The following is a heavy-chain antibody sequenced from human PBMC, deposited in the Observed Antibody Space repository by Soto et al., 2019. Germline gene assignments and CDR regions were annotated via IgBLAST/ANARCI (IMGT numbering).Heavy chain of an antibody. CDR3: AKEHDFFVYCSTTSCSYYFDY. CDR2: ISGSGGST. J-gene: IGHJ4*02. D-gene: IGHD2-2*01. CDR1: GFTFSSYA. V-gene: IGHV3-23*01. Sequence: PGGSLRLSCAVSGFTFSSYAMSWVRQAPGKGLEWVSIISGSGGSTHYADSVKGRFTISRDNSKNTVYLQMNSLRAEDTAVYYCAKEHDFFVYCSTTSCSYYFDYWGQGTLVTVSS.